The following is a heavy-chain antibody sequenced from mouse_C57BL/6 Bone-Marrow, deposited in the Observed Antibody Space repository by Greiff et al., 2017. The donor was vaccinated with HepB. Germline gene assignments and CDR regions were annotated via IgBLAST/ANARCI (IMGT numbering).Heavy chain of an antibody. V-gene: IGHV1-47*01. Sequence: QVQLKQSGAELVKPGASVKLSCKASGYTFTTYPIEWMKQNHGKSLEWIGNFHPYNDDTKYNEKFKGKATLTVEKSSSTVYLELSRLTSDDSAVYYCAGGGYYGSNYYAMDYWGQGTSVTVSS. J-gene: IGHJ4*01. CDR2: FHPYNDDT. CDR1: GYTFTTYP. D-gene: IGHD1-1*01. CDR3: AGGGYYGSNYYAMDY.